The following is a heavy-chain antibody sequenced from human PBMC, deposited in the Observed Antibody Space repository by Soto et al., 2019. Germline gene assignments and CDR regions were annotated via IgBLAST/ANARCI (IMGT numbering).Heavy chain of an antibody. CDR2: ISYDGSNK. Sequence: GGSLRLSCAASGFTFSSYGMHWVRQAPGKGLEWVAVISYDGSNKYYADSVKGRFTISRDNAKNTLYLQMNSLRAEDTAVYYCARDNGWGVLDYWGQGTLVTVSS. CDR1: GFTFSSYG. CDR3: ARDNGWGVLDY. D-gene: IGHD6-19*01. V-gene: IGHV3-30*03. J-gene: IGHJ4*02.